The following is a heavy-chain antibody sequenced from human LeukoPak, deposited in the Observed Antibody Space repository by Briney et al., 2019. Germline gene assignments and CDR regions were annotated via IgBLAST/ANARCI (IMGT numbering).Heavy chain of an antibody. CDR3: ARGKNGYSRFDY. V-gene: IGHV4-34*01. J-gene: IGHJ4*02. CDR1: GGSFSGYY. D-gene: IGHD5-24*01. Sequence: SETLSLTCAAYGGSFSGYYWSWIRQPPGKGLEWIGEINHSGSTNYNPSLKSRVTISVDTSKNQFSLKLSSVTAADTAVYYCARGKNGYSRFDYWGQGTLVTVSS. CDR2: INHSGST.